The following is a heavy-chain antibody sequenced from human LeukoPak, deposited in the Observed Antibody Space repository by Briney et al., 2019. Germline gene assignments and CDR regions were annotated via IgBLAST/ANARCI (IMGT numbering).Heavy chain of an antibody. J-gene: IGHJ6*02. D-gene: IGHD2-2*01. CDR1: GGSMSSYY. CDR3: AASLIGLSFLGIDYYYYGMDV. V-gene: IGHV4-59*08. Sequence: SETLSLTCTVSGGSMSSYYWSWIRQPPGKGLEWIGYIYYSGSTNYNPSLKSRVTISVDTSKNQFSLKLSSVTAADTAVYYCAASLIGLSFLGIDYYYYGMDVWGQGTTVTVSS. CDR2: IYYSGST.